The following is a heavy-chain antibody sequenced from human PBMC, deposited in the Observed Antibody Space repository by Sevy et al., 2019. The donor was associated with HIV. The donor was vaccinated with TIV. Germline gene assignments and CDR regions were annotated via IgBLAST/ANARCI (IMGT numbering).Heavy chain of an antibody. J-gene: IGHJ5*02. D-gene: IGHD4-17*01. CDR2: IKQDGSEK. V-gene: IGHV3-7*01. CDR1: GFTFSSYW. Sequence: GGSLRLSCAASGFTFSSYWMNWVRQAPGKGLEWVANIKQDGSEKYYVDSVKGRFTISRDNAKNSLYLQMNSLRAEDTAVYYCARELTPMYGGHGWFDPWGQGTLVTVSS. CDR3: ARELTPMYGGHGWFDP.